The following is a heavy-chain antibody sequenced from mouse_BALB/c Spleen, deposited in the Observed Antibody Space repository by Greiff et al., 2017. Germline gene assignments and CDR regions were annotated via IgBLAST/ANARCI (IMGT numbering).Heavy chain of an antibody. CDR1: GYSFTGYN. Sequence: VQLQQPGAELVRPGASVKISCKASGYSFTGYNMNWVKQSNGKSLEWIGNIDPYYGGTSYNQKFKGKATLTVDKSSSTAYMQLKSLTSEDSAVYYCARRENYGYDYYAMDYWGQGTSVTVSS. J-gene: IGHJ4*01. D-gene: IGHD2-2*01. V-gene: IGHV1S135*01. CDR2: IDPYYGGT. CDR3: ARRENYGYDYYAMDY.